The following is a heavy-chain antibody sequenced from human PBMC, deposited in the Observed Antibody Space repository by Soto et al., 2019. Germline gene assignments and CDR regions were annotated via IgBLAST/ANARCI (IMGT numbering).Heavy chain of an antibody. Sequence: SVKVSCKASGGTFSSYAISWVRQAPGQGLEWMGGIIPIFGTANYAQKFQGRVTITADESTSTAYMELSSLRSEDTAVYYCARGTITMIVRLNAFDIWGQGTMVTVSS. CDR2: IIPIFGTA. D-gene: IGHD3-22*01. CDR1: GGTFSSYA. CDR3: ARGTITMIVRLNAFDI. V-gene: IGHV1-69*13. J-gene: IGHJ3*02.